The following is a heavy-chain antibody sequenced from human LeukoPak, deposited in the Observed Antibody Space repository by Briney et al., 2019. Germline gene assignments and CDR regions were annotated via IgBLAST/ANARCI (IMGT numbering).Heavy chain of an antibody. Sequence: PSETLSLTCAVYGGSFSGYYWSWIRQPPGKGLEWIGFFYYSGSTYYNPSLKSRLTISIDTSENQFSLKVSSVTAADTAVYYCARGSPGDAFDIWGQGTLITVSS. CDR1: GGSFSGYY. J-gene: IGHJ3*02. V-gene: IGHV4-34*09. CDR3: ARGSPGDAFDI. CDR2: FYYSGST.